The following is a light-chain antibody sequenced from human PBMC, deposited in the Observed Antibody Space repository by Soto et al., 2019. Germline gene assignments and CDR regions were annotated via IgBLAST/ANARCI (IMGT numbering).Light chain of an antibody. Sequence: EIVLTQSPATLSLSPGERATLSCRASQSVSSYLAWYQQKPGQAPRLLIYDASNRATGIPARFSGSGSGTDFTLTISSLEPEDFAVFHCQQYNNWPWTFGQGTKVDIK. CDR1: QSVSSY. CDR2: DAS. CDR3: QQYNNWPWT. J-gene: IGKJ1*01. V-gene: IGKV3-11*01.